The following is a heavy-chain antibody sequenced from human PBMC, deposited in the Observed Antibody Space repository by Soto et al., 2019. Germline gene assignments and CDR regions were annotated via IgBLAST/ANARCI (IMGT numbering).Heavy chain of an antibody. J-gene: IGHJ4*02. CDR3: AREGYYDSSGYYYFDY. Sequence: QVQLVESGGGVVQPGRSLRLSCAASGFTFSSYGMHWVRQAPGKGLEWVAVIWYDGSNKYYADSVKGRFTISRDNSKNTLYLQMNSLRAEDTAVYYCAREGYYDSSGYYYFDYWGQGTLVTVSS. V-gene: IGHV3-33*01. D-gene: IGHD3-22*01. CDR2: IWYDGSNK. CDR1: GFTFSSYG.